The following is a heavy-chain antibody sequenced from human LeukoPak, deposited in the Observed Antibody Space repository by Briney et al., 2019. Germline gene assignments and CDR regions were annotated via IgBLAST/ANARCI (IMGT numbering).Heavy chain of an antibody. V-gene: IGHV4-59*12. D-gene: IGHD6-19*01. Sequence: PSETLSLTCTLSGGSISNYYWSWIRQPPGKGLEWIGYIYYSGRTNYNPSLRSRVTISVDTSKNQFSLKMSSVTAADTAVYYCARDLIAVPGPDLDYWGQGTLVTVSS. CDR3: ARDLIAVPGPDLDY. CDR1: GGSISNYY. J-gene: IGHJ4*02. CDR2: IYYSGRT.